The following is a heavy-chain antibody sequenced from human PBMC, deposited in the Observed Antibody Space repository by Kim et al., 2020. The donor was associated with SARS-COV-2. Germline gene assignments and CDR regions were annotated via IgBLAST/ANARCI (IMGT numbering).Heavy chain of an antibody. CDR3: ARRGSGYGLDV. CDR1: GYSFTTYS. CDR2: INAGNGYK. V-gene: IGHV1-3*01. J-gene: IGHJ3*01. D-gene: IGHD3-3*01. Sequence: ASVKVSCKPSGYSFTTYSIHWVRQAPGQGLEWLGWINAGNGYKQYSQRFQDRITLTRDTSASTIYMDLSSLRSEDTAVYYCARRGSGYGLDVWGLGTMVTLSS.